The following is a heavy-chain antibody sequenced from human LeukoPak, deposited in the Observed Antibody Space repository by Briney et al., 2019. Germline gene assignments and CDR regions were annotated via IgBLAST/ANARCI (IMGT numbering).Heavy chain of an antibody. CDR1: GFTFSSYA. CDR3: ARDGLQFLDYFDY. V-gene: IGHV3-23*01. Sequence: GGSLRLSCAASGFTFSSYAMSWVRQAPGKGLEGVSAISGSGGSTYYADSVRGRFTISRDNAKNSLYLQMNSLRAEDTAVYYCARDGLQFLDYFDYWGQGTLVTVSS. D-gene: IGHD3-3*01. CDR2: ISGSGGST. J-gene: IGHJ4*02.